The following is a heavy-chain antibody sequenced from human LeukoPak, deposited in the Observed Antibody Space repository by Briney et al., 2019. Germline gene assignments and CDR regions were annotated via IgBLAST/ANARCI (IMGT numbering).Heavy chain of an antibody. Sequence: GGSLRLSCAASGFTFSSYGMHWVRQAPGKGLEWVAVISYDGSNKYYADSVKGRFTISRDNSKNTLYLQMNSLRAEDTAVYYCARHHYSNYEGFDCWGQGTLVTVSS. D-gene: IGHD4-11*01. J-gene: IGHJ4*02. CDR1: GFTFSSYG. CDR2: ISYDGSNK. V-gene: IGHV3-30*03. CDR3: ARHHYSNYEGFDC.